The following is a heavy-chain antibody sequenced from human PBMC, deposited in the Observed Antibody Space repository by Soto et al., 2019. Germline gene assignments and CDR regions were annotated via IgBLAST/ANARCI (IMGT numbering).Heavy chain of an antibody. D-gene: IGHD1-26*01. V-gene: IGHV4-34*01. CDR3: ARPPIIGATFFDY. CDR2: INRSGGT. J-gene: IGHJ4*02. Sequence: SENLSLTCAVSGGSLSGHYWSWIRQAPGKGLEWIGEINRSGGTNYDPSLKSRVTISVDASKNQFSLQLNSVTAADTAVYYCARPPIIGATFFDYWGQGSLVTVYS. CDR1: GGSLSGHY.